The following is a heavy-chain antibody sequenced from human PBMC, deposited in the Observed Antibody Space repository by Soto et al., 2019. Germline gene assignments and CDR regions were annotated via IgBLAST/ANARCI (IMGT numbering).Heavy chain of an antibody. J-gene: IGHJ3*02. CDR2: ISGSGGST. CDR3: AKDMLPVDDLTGYPYDAFDI. CDR1: GFTFSSYA. V-gene: IGHV3-23*01. Sequence: GGSLRLSCAASGFTFSSYAMSWVRQAPGKGLEWVSAISGSGGSTYYADSVKGRFTISRDNSKNTLYLQMNSLRAEDTAVYYCAKDMLPVDDLTGYPYDAFDIWGQGTMVTVSS. D-gene: IGHD3-9*01.